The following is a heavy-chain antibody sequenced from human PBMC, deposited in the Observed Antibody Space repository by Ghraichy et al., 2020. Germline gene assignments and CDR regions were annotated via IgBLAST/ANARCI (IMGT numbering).Heavy chain of an antibody. D-gene: IGHD6-13*01. CDR3: ARALDSSSWYYFDY. J-gene: IGHJ4*02. V-gene: IGHV6-1*01. CDR1: GDSVSSNSAA. Sequence: SQTLSLTCAISGDSVSSNSAAWNWIRQSPSRGLEWLARKYYRSKWYNNFAVFVRSRIAINPDTSKNQFSLQLNSVTPEETAVYYCARALDSSSWYYFDYWGQGTLVTVSS. CDR2: KYYRSKWYN.